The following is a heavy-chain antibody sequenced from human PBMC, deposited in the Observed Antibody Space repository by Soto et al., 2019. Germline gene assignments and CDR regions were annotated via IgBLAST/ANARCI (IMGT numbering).Heavy chain of an antibody. D-gene: IGHD3-10*01. CDR1: GFTFSSYA. J-gene: IGHJ4*02. CDR2: ISGSGGST. Sequence: GGSLRLSCAASGFTFSSYAMSWVRQAPGKGLEWVSAISGSGGSTYYADSVKGRFTISRDNSKNTLYLQMNSLRAEDTAVYYCANNPPLEFMVRGVIHAYRGQGTLVTVSS. CDR3: ANNPPLEFMVRGVIHAY. V-gene: IGHV3-23*01.